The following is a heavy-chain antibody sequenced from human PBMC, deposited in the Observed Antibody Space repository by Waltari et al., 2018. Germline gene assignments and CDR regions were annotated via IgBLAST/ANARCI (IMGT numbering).Heavy chain of an antibody. CDR1: GFSFSDYA. V-gene: IGHV3-33*01. J-gene: IGHJ5*02. Sequence: QVHLVESGGGVVQPGKSLRLSCAASGFSFSDYAIHWVRQAPGKGMEWVAGIWYDGGKKYYADSVKGRFTVSRYKAKSMSSLQMNSLRAEDTAMYFCTRGDGWSAAGTYWFDPWGQGTLVTVSS. D-gene: IGHD6-13*01. CDR2: IWYDGGKK. CDR3: TRGDGWSAAGTYWFDP.